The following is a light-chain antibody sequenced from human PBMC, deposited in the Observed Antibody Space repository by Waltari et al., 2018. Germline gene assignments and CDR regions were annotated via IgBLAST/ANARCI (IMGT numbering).Light chain of an antibody. CDR2: GAS. CDR3: QQYGSSPLT. V-gene: IGKV3-20*01. CDR1: QSVTNSY. Sequence: EIVLTQPPGTLSLSPGERATLSCRASQSVTNSYLAWYQQKPGQAPRLLIYGASSRATGIPDRFSGSGSGTDFTLTISRLEPEDFAVYFCQQYGSSPLTFGPGTKVDIK. J-gene: IGKJ3*01.